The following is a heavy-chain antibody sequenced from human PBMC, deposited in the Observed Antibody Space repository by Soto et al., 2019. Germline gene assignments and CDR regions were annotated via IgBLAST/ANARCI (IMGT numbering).Heavy chain of an antibody. CDR3: ARDLLHSSSGSSYYYYGMDV. Sequence: ASVKVSCKASGYTFTGYYMHWVRQAPGQGLEWMGWINPNSGGTNYAQKFQGWVTMTRDTSTSTAYMELSSLRSDDTAVYYCARDLLHSSSGSSYYYYGMDVWGQGTTVTVSS. V-gene: IGHV1-2*04. J-gene: IGHJ6*02. D-gene: IGHD6-13*01. CDR1: GYTFTGYY. CDR2: INPNSGGT.